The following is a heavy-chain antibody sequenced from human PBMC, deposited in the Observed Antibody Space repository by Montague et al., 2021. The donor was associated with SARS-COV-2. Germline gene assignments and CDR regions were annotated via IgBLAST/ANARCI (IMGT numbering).Heavy chain of an antibody. CDR3: AREEPIVVVVAAARGWFDP. Sequence: SETLSLTCTISGGSISSRSYYWGWIRQPPGKGLEWIGGIYYSGNTYYNPSLKSRVTISVDPSKNQFSLKLTSVTAADTAVYFCAREEPIVVVVAAARGWFDPWGQGTLVTVSS. D-gene: IGHD2-15*01. V-gene: IGHV4-39*07. CDR2: IYYSGNT. CDR1: GGSISSRSYY. J-gene: IGHJ5*02.